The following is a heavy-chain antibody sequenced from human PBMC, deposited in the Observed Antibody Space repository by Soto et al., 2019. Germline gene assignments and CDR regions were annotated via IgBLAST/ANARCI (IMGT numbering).Heavy chain of an antibody. J-gene: IGHJ6*02. CDR2: IIPIFGTA. CDR3: ARRCGHYGSGCGYYYGMDV. D-gene: IGHD3-10*01. CDR1: GGTFSSYA. V-gene: IGHV1-69*01. Sequence: QVQLVQSGAEVKKPGSSVKVSCKASGGTFSSYAISWVRQAPGQGLEWMGGIIPIFGTANYAQTFQGRVTITADESTSTAYMELSRLRSADTVVYYCARRCGHYGSGCGYYYGMDVWGQGTTVTVSS.